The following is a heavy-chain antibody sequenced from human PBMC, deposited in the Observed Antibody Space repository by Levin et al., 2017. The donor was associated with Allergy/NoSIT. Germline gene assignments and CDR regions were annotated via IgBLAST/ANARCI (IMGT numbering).Heavy chain of an antibody. D-gene: IGHD3-9*01. V-gene: IGHV3-48*01. Sequence: HAGGSLRLSCATSRFTFSRYSMNWVRQAPGKGLEWVSYISSSSITIYYADSVKGRFTISRDNAKNSLYLQMNSLRADDTAVYYCARAILTGYSNSYGMDVWGQGTTVTVSS. CDR2: ISSSSITI. J-gene: IGHJ6*02. CDR3: ARAILTGYSNSYGMDV. CDR1: RFTFSRYS.